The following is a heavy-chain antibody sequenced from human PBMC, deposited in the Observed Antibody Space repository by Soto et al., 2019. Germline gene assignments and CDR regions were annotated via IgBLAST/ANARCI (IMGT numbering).Heavy chain of an antibody. CDR2: IYYSGRT. CDR1: GCSIRYYC. J-gene: IGHJ4*02. D-gene: IGHD4-17*01. CDR3: ARVGGDDFGDSGGFDY. Sequence: SETLSLTCTVSGCSIRYYCWTWIRQPPGKGLEWIGYIYYSGRTNYNPSLKSRVSISVDTSKNHFSLQLRSVTAADTAVYYCARVGGDDFGDSGGFDYWGQGTLVTVSS. V-gene: IGHV4-59*01.